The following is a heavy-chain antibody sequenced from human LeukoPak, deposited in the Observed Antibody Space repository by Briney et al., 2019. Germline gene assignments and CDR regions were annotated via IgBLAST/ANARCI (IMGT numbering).Heavy chain of an antibody. D-gene: IGHD6-13*01. CDR2: IYYSGST. CDR1: GGSISSSSYY. V-gene: IGHV4-39*01. Sequence: KPSETLSLTCTVSGGSISSSSYYWGWIRQPPGKGLEWIGSIYYSGSTYYNPSLKSRVTISVDTSKNQFSLKLSSVTAADTAVYYCARQGSSSSNNWFDPWGQGTLVTVSS. J-gene: IGHJ5*02. CDR3: ARQGSSSSNNWFDP.